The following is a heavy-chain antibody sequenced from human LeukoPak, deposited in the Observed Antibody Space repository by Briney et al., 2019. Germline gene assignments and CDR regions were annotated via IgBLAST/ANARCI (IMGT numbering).Heavy chain of an antibody. Sequence: ASETLSLTCAVYGGSFSGYYWSWIRQPPGKGLEWIGEINHSGSTNYNPSLKSRVTISVDTSKNQFSLKLSSVTAADTAVYYCARLRFLEWVHVWGQGTTVTVSS. J-gene: IGHJ6*02. CDR2: INHSGST. CDR1: GGSFSGYY. V-gene: IGHV4-34*01. D-gene: IGHD3-3*01. CDR3: ARLRFLEWVHV.